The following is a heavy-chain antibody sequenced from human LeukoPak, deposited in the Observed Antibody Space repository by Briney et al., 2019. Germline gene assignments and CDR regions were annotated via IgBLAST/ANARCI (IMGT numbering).Heavy chain of an antibody. Sequence: GESLKISCTGSGYSFNSYWIGWVRPMPGKRLEWVGIIYPGNSDTRYSPSFQGQDTISADKSISTAYLQWSSLKASDTAMYYCARGLSTVTYDAFDIWGQGTMVTVSS. V-gene: IGHV5-51*01. J-gene: IGHJ3*02. CDR2: IYPGNSDT. CDR3: ARGLSTVTYDAFDI. D-gene: IGHD4-17*01. CDR1: GYSFNSYW.